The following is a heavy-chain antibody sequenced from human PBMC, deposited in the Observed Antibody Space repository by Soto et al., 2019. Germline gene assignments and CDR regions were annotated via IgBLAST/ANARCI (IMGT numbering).Heavy chain of an antibody. CDR1: GGSISSYY. CDR3: ARHRTYDYIWGSYRYTGDAFDI. V-gene: IGHV4-59*08. D-gene: IGHD3-16*02. CDR2: IYYSGST. Sequence: QVQLQESGPGLVKPSETLSLTCTVSGGSISSYYWSWIRQPPGKGLEWIGYIYYSGSTNYNPSLKSRVTISVDTSKNQFSLKLSSVTAADTAVYYCARHRTYDYIWGSYRYTGDAFDIWGQGTMVTVSS. J-gene: IGHJ3*02.